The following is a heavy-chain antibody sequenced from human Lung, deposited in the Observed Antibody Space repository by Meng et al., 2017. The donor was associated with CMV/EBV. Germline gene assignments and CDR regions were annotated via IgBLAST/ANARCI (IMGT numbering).Heavy chain of an antibody. Sequence: GEXXKISCAASGFTFSSYSMNWVRQAPGKGLEWVSSISSSSYIYYAESVKGRFTISRDNAKNSLYLQMNSLRAEDTAVYYCARESLLSPNWGPGYFDYWGQGTLVTVSS. CDR2: ISSSSYI. D-gene: IGHD7-27*01. J-gene: IGHJ4*02. CDR3: ARESLLSPNWGPGYFDY. V-gene: IGHV3-21*01. CDR1: GFTFSSYS.